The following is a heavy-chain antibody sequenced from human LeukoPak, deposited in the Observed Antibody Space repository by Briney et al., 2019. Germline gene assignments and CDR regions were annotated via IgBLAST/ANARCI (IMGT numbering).Heavy chain of an antibody. V-gene: IGHV1-18*01. J-gene: IGHJ4*02. CDR1: AYSFSNYG. CDR2: ISAYNGNT. CDR3: ARDLDGSGSYYTDY. D-gene: IGHD3-10*01. Sequence: GASVKVSCKTSAYSFSNYGFNWVRQAPGKGLEWMGWISAYNGNTKHAQKLQGRFTMSTDTSTSTAYMELRSLASDDTAVYYCARDLDGSGSYYTDYWGQGTLATVSS.